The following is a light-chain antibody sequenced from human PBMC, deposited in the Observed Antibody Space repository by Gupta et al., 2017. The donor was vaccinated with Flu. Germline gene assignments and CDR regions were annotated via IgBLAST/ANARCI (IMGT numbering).Light chain of an antibody. V-gene: IGKV1-5*03. CDR2: ETS. J-gene: IGKJ3*01. CDR3: QHYNSYSVFA. Sequence: VQMTQSPSTLSASVGDRVTITCRASESVNMWLAWYQQKPGKAPKILIYETSNLESGVPSRFSGSGSGTEFTLTISSRQPDDFATYYCQHYNSYSVFAFGPGTKVDIK. CDR1: ESVNMW.